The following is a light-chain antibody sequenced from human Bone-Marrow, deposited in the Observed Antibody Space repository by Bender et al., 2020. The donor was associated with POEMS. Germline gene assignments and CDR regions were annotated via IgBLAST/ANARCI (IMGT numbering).Light chain of an antibody. Sequence: QSALTQPASVSGSPGQSITISCTGTNTDTSYYKYVVWYQQHPGKAPKLLICEVTKRPSGVPARFSGSKSGNTASLTVSGLQAEDEADYYCSSFAGGNNLMFGGGTKLTVL. CDR3: SSFAGGNNLM. V-gene: IGLV2-8*01. CDR1: NTDTSYYKY. CDR2: EVT. J-gene: IGLJ3*02.